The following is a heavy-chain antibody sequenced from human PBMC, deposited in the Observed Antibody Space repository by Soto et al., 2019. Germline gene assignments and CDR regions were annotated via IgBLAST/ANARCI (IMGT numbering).Heavy chain of an antibody. V-gene: IGHV3-23*01. CDR2: ISGSGGST. CDR3: AKVKRSGSGYGSPYFDY. D-gene: IGHD5-12*01. J-gene: IGHJ4*02. CDR1: GFTFSSYS. Sequence: GGSLRLSCAASGFTFSSYSMSWFRQGPGKGVEWVSAISGSGGSTYYADSVKVRFTISRDNSKNTLYLQMNSLRAEDTAVYYCAKVKRSGSGYGSPYFDYWGQGTLVTVSS.